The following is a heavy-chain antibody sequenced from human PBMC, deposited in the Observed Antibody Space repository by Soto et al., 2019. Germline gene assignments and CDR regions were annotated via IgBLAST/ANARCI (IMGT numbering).Heavy chain of an antibody. J-gene: IGHJ4*02. CDR1: GGSISSYY. V-gene: IGHV4-59*01. CDR3: ARVPSYYGSGSYYNPRYYFDY. Sequence: QVQLQESGQGLVKPSETLSLTCTVSGGSISSYYWSWIRQPPGKGLEWIGYISYSGSTNYNPSLKSRVTISVDTSKNQFSLKLSSVTAADTAVYYCARVPSYYGSGSYYNPRYYFDYWGQGTLVTVSS. D-gene: IGHD3-10*01. CDR2: ISYSGST.